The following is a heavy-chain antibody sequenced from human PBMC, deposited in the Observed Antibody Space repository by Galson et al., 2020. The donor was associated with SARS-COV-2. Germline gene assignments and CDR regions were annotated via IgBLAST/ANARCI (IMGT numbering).Heavy chain of an antibody. J-gene: IGHJ4*02. CDR1: GFTFSTYG. CDR2: ILYDGSNK. V-gene: IGHV3-30*18. Sequence: SLKISCAASGFTFSTYGMHWVRQAPGKGWEWVAGILYDGSNKYYADSAKGRFTISRDNSKNTLYLQMNSLRVEDTAVYYCAKDLSRSGSYYDFWGRGTLVTVSS. D-gene: IGHD6-19*01. CDR3: AKDLSRSGSYYDF.